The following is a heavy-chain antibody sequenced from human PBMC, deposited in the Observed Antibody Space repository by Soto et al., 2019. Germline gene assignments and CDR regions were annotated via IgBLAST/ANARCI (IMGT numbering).Heavy chain of an antibody. CDR2: IFHGGST. J-gene: IGHJ5*02. V-gene: IGHV4-38-2*02. CDR1: GYSISSGYY. Sequence: SETVSLTCVVSGYSISSGYYWGWIRQPPGKGLEWIGSIFHGGSTYYNPSLKSRVTISVDTSKNQFSLNLSSVTAADTALYYCARDRLTATTYWFDPWGQGTLVTVSS. D-gene: IGHD1-7*01. CDR3: ARDRLTATTYWFDP.